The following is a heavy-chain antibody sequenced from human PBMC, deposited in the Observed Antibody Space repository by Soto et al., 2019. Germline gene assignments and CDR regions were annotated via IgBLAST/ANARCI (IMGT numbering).Heavy chain of an antibody. J-gene: IGHJ6*02. CDR1: GFTFSSYA. CDR3: AGLGGGYSYGFYYYGMDV. V-gene: IGHV3-30-3*02. CDR2: TSYDGSNK. Sequence: GSLRLSCAASGFTFSSYAMHWVRQAPGKGLEWVAVTSYDGSNKYYADSVRGRFTISRDNSKNTLYLQMNSLRAEDTAVYYCAGLGGGYSYGFYYYGMDVWGQGTTVTVSS. D-gene: IGHD5-18*01.